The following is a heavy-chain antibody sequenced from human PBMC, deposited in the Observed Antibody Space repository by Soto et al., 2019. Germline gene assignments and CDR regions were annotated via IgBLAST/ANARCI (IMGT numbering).Heavy chain of an antibody. J-gene: IGHJ1*01. D-gene: IGHD2-15*01. CDR2: ISAYNGNT. V-gene: IGHV1-18*04. Sequence: QVQLVQSGAEVKKPGASVKVSCKASGYTFTSYGISWVRQAPGQGLEWMGWISAYNGNTNYAQKLQGRVTMTTDTSTSTAYMELRSLRSDDTAMYYCARDKDCSGGSCYPSYFQHWGQGTLVTVSS. CDR1: GYTFTSYG. CDR3: ARDKDCSGGSCYPSYFQH.